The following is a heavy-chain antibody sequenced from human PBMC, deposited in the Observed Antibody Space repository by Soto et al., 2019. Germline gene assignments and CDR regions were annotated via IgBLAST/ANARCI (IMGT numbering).Heavy chain of an antibody. CDR1: GGSISSGGYY. D-gene: IGHD2-15*01. V-gene: IGHV4-31*03. Sequence: QVQLQESGPGLVKPSQTLSLTCTVSGGSISSGGYYWSWIRQHPGKGLEWIGYIYYSGTTYYNPSLKSRITISIDTSKNQFSLNLSSVTAADTAMYYCARVRDKKIGDFDYWGQGTRVTVSS. J-gene: IGHJ4*02. CDR2: IYYSGTT. CDR3: ARVRDKKIGDFDY.